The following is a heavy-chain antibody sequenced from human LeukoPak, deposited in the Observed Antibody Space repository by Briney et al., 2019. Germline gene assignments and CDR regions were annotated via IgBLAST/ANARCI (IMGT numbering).Heavy chain of an antibody. CDR1: GFTFSSYG. CDR3: AKDTVLYSSSCPFDY. Sequence: GGSLRLSCAASGFTFSSYGMHWVRQAPGKGLEWVAFIRYNGSNKYYADSVKGRFTISGDNSKNTLYLQMNSLRAEDTDVYYCAKDTVLYSSSCPFDYWGKGTPVTVSS. J-gene: IGHJ4*02. V-gene: IGHV3-30*02. CDR2: IRYNGSNK. D-gene: IGHD6-13*01.